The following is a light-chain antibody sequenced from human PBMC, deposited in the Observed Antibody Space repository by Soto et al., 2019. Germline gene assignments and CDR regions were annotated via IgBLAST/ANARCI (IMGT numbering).Light chain of an antibody. CDR2: GAS. J-gene: IGKJ5*01. CDR3: QQYNNWPIT. Sequence: EILMTQSPATLSVSPGERATLSCRASQTVLSNVAWYQQKPGQAPRLVTYGASTRATGIPARFAGSGSGTELTITISSLQSEDFEVYYCQQYNNWPITFGQGTRLEIK. V-gene: IGKV3-15*01. CDR1: QTVLSN.